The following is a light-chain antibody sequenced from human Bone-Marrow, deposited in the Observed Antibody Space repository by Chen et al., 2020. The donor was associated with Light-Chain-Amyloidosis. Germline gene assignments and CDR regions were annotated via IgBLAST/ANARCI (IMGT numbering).Light chain of an antibody. CDR2: WAS. J-gene: IGKJ1*01. CDR3: QQYLSTPRT. Sequence: DIVMTQSPDSLAVSLGERAPINCKSSQSILYSSDNKNYLTWYQQKPGQPPKLLFYWASTRETGVPDRFSGGGSGTDFTLTINSVQAEDVAVYYCQQYLSTPRTFGQGTKVEVK. V-gene: IGKV4-1*01. CDR1: QSILYSSDNKNY.